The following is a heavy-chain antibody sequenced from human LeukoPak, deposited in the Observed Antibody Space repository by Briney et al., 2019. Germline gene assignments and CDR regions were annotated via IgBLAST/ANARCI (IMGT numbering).Heavy chain of an antibody. CDR3: AKVGSLSRGRNWVDP. V-gene: IGHV4-4*07. CDR1: GGSINTYF. D-gene: IGHD2-15*01. CDR2: IDASGSI. J-gene: IGHJ5*02. Sequence: SETLSLTCTVSGGSINTYFCSWIRQPAGKGLEWIGRIDASGSINYNPSLKSRVTMSVDRSKNQFSLKLSSVTAADTAVYYCAKVGSLSRGRNWVDPWGQGALVTVSS.